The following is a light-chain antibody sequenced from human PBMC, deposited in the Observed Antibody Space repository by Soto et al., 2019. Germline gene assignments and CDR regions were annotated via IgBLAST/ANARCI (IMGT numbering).Light chain of an antibody. Sequence: QSALNQPASVSGSPGQSITISCPGTSSDFGSYNLVSWYQQHPGKAPKLMIYEDSKRPSGVSNRFSGSKSGNTASLTISGLQAEDDADYYCCSYAGSSTYVFGTGTKVTVL. CDR3: CSYAGSSTYV. CDR2: EDS. V-gene: IGLV2-23*01. J-gene: IGLJ1*01. CDR1: SSDFGSYNL.